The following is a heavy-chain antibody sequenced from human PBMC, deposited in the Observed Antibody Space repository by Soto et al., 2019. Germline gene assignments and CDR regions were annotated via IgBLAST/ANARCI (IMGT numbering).Heavy chain of an antibody. V-gene: IGHV1-18*01. CDR3: ARDPTIQLWSNNWFDP. J-gene: IGHJ5*02. D-gene: IGHD5-18*01. CDR2: ISAYNGNT. Sequence: QVQLVQSGAEVKKPGASVKVSCKASGYTFTSYGISWVRQAPGQGLEWMGWISAYNGNTNYAQKLQGRVTMTTDASTSTAYMELRSLRSDDTAVYYCARDPTIQLWSNNWFDPWGQGTLVTVSS. CDR1: GYTFTSYG.